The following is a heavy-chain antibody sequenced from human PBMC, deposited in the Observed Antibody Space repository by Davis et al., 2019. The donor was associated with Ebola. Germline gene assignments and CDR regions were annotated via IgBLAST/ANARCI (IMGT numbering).Heavy chain of an antibody. V-gene: IGHV3-23*01. J-gene: IGHJ3*01. CDR3: ARDRQSFNGIYDPFEF. CDR1: GFKFDTYS. Sequence: GESLKISCAASGFKFDTYSISWVRQTPGKGPEWVSTIGNTETFYADAVKGRFAISRDNSKDTIYLEMNFLRADDTAVYHCARDRQSFNGIYDPFEFWGRGTMVTVSS. D-gene: IGHD3-16*01. CDR2: IGNTET.